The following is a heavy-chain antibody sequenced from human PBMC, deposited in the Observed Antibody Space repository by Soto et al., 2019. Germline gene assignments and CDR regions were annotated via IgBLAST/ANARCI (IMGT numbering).Heavy chain of an antibody. J-gene: IGHJ4*02. D-gene: IGHD1-1*01. CDR1: GGTFSSYA. CDR2: IIPIFGTA. V-gene: IGHV1-69*13. Sequence: ASVKVSCKASGGTFSSYAISWVRQAPGQGLEWMGGIIPIFGTANYAQKFQGRVTITADESTSTAYMELSSLRSEDTAVYYCARTRDGYNYEGPFDDWGQGTLVTVSS. CDR3: ARTRDGYNYEGPFDD.